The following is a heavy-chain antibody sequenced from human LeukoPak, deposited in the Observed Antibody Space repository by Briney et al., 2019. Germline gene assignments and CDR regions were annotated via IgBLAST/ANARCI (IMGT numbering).Heavy chain of an antibody. CDR1: GGSISSSSYY. D-gene: IGHD6-19*01. J-gene: IGHJ5*02. V-gene: IGHV4-39*01. CDR3: ARTTAPRRAVAGTFDP. CDR2: IYYSGST. Sequence: SETLSLTCTVSGGSISSSSYYWGWIRQPPGKGLEWIGSIYYSGSTYYNPSLKSRVTISVDTSKNQFSLKLSSVTAADTAVYYCARTTAPRRAVAGTFDPWGQGTLVTASS.